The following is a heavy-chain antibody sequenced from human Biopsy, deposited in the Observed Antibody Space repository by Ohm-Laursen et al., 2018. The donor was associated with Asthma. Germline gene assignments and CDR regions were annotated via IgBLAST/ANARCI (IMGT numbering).Heavy chain of an antibody. Sequence: TLSLTCTVSYGSITSGGYYWTWIRQHPGKGLEWIGFIYYSGSTYYNPSLESRVSISIDTSKNQFSLKLSSVTAADTAVYYCARAQDYYDSRGYYRSFDYWGQGTLVTVSS. J-gene: IGHJ4*02. D-gene: IGHD3-22*01. CDR2: IYYSGST. V-gene: IGHV4-31*03. CDR3: ARAQDYYDSRGYYRSFDY. CDR1: YGSITSGGYY.